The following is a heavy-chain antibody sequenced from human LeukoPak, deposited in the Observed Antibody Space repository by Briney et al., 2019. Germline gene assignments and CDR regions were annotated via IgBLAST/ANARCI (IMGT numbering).Heavy chain of an antibody. CDR1: GDSISNSNW. D-gene: IGHD2-21*02. CDR2: ISHSGTT. J-gene: IGHJ4*02. V-gene: IGHV4-4*02. Sequence: SGTLSLTCAVSGDSISNSNWWSWVRQAPGKGLEWLGEISHSGTTNYNPSLMSRVTISVDRSKNQFSLKLSSVTAADTAVYYCARGYLMTVFDYWGQGTLVTVSS. CDR3: ARGYLMTVFDY.